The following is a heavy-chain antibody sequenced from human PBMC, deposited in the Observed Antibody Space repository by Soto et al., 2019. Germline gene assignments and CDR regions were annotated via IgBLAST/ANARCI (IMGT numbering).Heavy chain of an antibody. CDR3: ARDRGWSGYYPYYYGMDV. D-gene: IGHD3-3*01. CDR1: GGTFSSYA. V-gene: IGHV1-69*13. J-gene: IGHJ6*02. CDR2: IIPIFGTA. Sequence: ASVKVSCKASGGTFSSYAISWVRRAPGQGLEWMGGIIPIFGTANYAQKFQGRVTITADESTSTAYMELSSLRSEDTAVYYCARDRGWSGYYPYYYGMDVWGQGTTVTVSS.